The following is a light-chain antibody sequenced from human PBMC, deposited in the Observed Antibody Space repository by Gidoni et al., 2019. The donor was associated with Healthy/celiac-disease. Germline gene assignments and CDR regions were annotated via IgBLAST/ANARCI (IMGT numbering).Light chain of an antibody. Sequence: EIVLTQSPGTLSLSPGERAPLSCRASQSVSSSYLAWYQQKPGQAPRLLIYGASSRATGIPDRFSGSGSGTDFTLTISRLEPEDFAVYYCQQYGSSPPTFGQXTKVEIK. CDR3: QQYGSSPPT. CDR1: QSVSSSY. V-gene: IGKV3-20*01. J-gene: IGKJ1*01. CDR2: GAS.